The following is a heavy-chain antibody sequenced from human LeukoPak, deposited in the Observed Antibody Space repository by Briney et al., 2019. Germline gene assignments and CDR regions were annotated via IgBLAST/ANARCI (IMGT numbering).Heavy chain of an antibody. CDR2: IYYSGST. Sequence: SQTLSLTCTVSGGSISSGDYYWSWIRQPPGKGLEWIGYIYYSGSTYYNPSLKSQVTISVDTSKNQFSLKLSSVTAADTAVYYCARVPGMFLGDGTWFDPWGQGTLVTVSS. CDR3: ARVPGMFLGDGTWFDP. V-gene: IGHV4-30-4*01. D-gene: IGHD3-16*01. CDR1: GGSISSGDYY. J-gene: IGHJ5*02.